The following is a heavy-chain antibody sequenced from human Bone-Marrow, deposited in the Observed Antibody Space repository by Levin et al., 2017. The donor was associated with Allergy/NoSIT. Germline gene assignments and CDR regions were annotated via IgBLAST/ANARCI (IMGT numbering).Heavy chain of an antibody. J-gene: IGHJ3*01. CDR1: GYTFSNYY. CDR2: INPTGGDT. Sequence: ASVKVSCTASGYTFSNYYIHWVRQAPGQGLEWMGWINPTGGDTKYAQKFQGRVTMTRDTSITTGYLDLSSLKSDDTAVYYCARAAYTWNEGRGTFDVWGQGTMVIVS. V-gene: IGHV1-2*02. CDR3: ARAAYTWNEGRGTFDV. D-gene: IGHD1-1*01.